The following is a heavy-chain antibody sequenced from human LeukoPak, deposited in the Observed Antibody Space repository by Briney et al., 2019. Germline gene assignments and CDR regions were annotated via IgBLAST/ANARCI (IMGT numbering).Heavy chain of an antibody. V-gene: IGHV4-39*01. D-gene: IGHD5-24*01. CDR2: IYYSGSA. J-gene: IGHJ4*02. Sequence: SETLSLTCTVSGGSISSSSYFWGWIRQPPGKGLEWIGSIYYSGSAYYNPSLKSRVTISVDTSKNQFSLKLSSVTAADTAGYYCARSVSAAADGYFDYWGQGTLVIVSS. CDR1: GGSISSSSYF. CDR3: ARSVSAAADGYFDY.